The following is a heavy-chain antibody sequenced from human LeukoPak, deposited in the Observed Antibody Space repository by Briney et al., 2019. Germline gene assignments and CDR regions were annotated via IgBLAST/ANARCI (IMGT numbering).Heavy chain of an antibody. Sequence: SVKVSCKASGGTFSSYAISWVRQAPGQGLEWMGGIIPIFGTANYAQKFQGRVTITADESTSTAYMELSSLRSEDTAVYYCASITMVRGVIITSSHYYYGMDVWGQGTTVTVSS. V-gene: IGHV1-69*13. J-gene: IGHJ6*02. CDR3: ASITMVRGVIITSSHYYYGMDV. D-gene: IGHD3-10*01. CDR1: GGTFSSYA. CDR2: IIPIFGTA.